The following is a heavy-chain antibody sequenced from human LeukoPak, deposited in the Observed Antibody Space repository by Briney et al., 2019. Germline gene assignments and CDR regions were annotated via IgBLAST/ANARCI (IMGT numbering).Heavy chain of an antibody. V-gene: IGHV3-53*01. D-gene: IGHD1-26*01. Sequence: GGSLRLSCAASRFTVSSNYMTWVRQAPGRGLEWVSISYSGAGTYYADSVKGRFTISRDNSKNSLYLQMNSLRAEDTAVYYCARDLVGATGHWGQGTLVTVSS. CDR1: RFTVSSNY. CDR2: SYSGAGT. CDR3: ARDLVGATGH. J-gene: IGHJ4*02.